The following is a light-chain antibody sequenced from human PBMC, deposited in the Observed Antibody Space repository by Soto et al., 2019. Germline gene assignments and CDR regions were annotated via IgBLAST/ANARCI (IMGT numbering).Light chain of an antibody. Sequence: SYELTQPPSVSVAPGQTASITCGGNNIGSKSVHWYQLKPGQAPVLVVSDDSDRPSGIPDRFSGSNSGNTATLTVSRVEAGDEADYYCQVWDNSNEHHVLGTGTKVTVL. V-gene: IGLV3-21*02. J-gene: IGLJ1*01. CDR1: NIGSKS. CDR3: QVWDNSNEHHV. CDR2: DDS.